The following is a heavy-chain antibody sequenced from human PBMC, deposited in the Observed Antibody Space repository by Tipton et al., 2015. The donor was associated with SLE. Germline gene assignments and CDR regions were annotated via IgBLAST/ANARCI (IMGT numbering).Heavy chain of an antibody. CDR2: IYHTGST. D-gene: IGHD1-14*01. V-gene: IGHV4-31*03. CDR1: GVSISSASYY. CDR3: ARARRTTSSHFDY. J-gene: IGHJ4*03. Sequence: TLSLTCTVSGVSISSASYYWNWIRQPAGKGLEWIGYIYHTGSTYYNPSLESRLTISIDTSKNQFSLRLTSMTPADTALYYCARARRTTSSHFDYWGQGTTVTVSS.